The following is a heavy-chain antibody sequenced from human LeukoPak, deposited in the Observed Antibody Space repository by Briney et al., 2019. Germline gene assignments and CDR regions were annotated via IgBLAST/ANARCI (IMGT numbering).Heavy chain of an antibody. V-gene: IGHV1-18*01. J-gene: IGHJ5*02. Sequence: ASVKVSCKASGYTFTNFGITWVRQARGQGLEWMGWISAYNGNTKYAQKVQGRVTMTTDTSTSTAYMELRSLRSDDTAVYYCARGGVFYSSSTCPLNWLDPWGQGTLVTVSS. CDR1: GYTFTNFG. D-gene: IGHD2-2*01. CDR3: ARGGVFYSSSTCPLNWLDP. CDR2: ISAYNGNT.